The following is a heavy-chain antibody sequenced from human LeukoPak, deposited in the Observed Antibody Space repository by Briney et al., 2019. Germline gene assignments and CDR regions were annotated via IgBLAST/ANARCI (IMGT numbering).Heavy chain of an antibody. D-gene: IGHD2-2*01. J-gene: IGHJ3*02. CDR1: GYTFTSYD. V-gene: IGHV1-8*03. CDR2: MNPNSGNT. CDR3: ARDRYCSSTSCYSTAFDI. Sequence: GASVKVSCKASGYTFTSYDINWVRQATGQGLEWMGWMNPNSGNTGYAQKFQGRVTITRNTSISTAYMELSSLRSEDTAVYYCARDRYCSSTSCYSTAFDIWGQGTMVTVSS.